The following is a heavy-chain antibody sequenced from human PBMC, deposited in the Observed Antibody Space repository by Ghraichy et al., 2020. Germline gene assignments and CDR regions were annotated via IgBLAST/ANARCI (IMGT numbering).Heavy chain of an antibody. J-gene: IGHJ4*02. CDR1: GFLVSSNY. CDR3: VKDGQWELPPF. Sequence: GGSLRLSCAASGFLVSSNYMGWVRQAPGSGPEWVSIIHIGGATFYADSVEGRFIITRDNSKNTLYLHMNSLRSEGAAIYFGVKDGQWELPPFWGQGTRVTVSS. D-gene: IGHD1-26*01. CDR2: IHIGGAT. V-gene: IGHV3-53*05.